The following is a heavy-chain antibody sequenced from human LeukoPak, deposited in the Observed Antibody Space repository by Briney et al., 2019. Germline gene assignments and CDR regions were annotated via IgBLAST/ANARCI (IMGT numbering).Heavy chain of an antibody. Sequence: SETLSLTCAVYGGSFSGYYWSWIRQPPGKGLEWIGEINHSGSTNYNPSLKSRVTISVDTSKNQFSLKLSTVTAADTAVYYCATVNGHKFYYYYGMDVWGQGTTVTVSS. J-gene: IGHJ6*02. CDR3: ATVNGHKFYYYYGMDV. D-gene: IGHD2-8*01. CDR2: INHSGST. V-gene: IGHV4-34*01. CDR1: GGSFSGYY.